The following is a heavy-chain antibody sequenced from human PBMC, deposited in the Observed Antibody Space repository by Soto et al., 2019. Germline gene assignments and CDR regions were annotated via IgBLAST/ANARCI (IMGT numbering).Heavy chain of an antibody. CDR3: ARALRLYDFWSGYQGGFDY. CDR2: INHSGST. CDR1: GGSFSCYY. Sequence: SETLSLTCAVYGGSFSCYYWSWIRQPPGKGLEWIGEINHSGSTNYNPSLKSRVTISVDTSKNQFSLKLSSVTAADTAVYYCARALRLYDFWSGYQGGFDYWGQGTLVTVSS. D-gene: IGHD3-3*01. V-gene: IGHV4-34*01. J-gene: IGHJ4*02.